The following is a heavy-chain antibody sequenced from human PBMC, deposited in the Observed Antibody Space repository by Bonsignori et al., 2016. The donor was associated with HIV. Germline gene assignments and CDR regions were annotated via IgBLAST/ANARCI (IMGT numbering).Heavy chain of an antibody. V-gene: IGHV4-39*07. CDR1: GGSISSSSYY. Sequence: SETLSLTCTVSGGSISSSSYYWGWIRQPPGKGLEWIGSIYYSGSTYYNPSLKSRVTISVDTSKNQFSLKLSSATAADTAVYYCARDWAYGSGPFGTYYYYYMDVWGKGTTVTVSS. CDR3: ARDWAYGSGPFGTYYYYYMDV. CDR2: IYYSGST. D-gene: IGHD3-10*01. J-gene: IGHJ6*03.